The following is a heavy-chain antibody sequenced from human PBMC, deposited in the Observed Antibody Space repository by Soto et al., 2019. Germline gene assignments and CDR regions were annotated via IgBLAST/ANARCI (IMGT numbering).Heavy chain of an antibody. V-gene: IGHV4-39*02. CDR2: IYYSGST. CDR3: ARDPRRYYDSSGSRRDALDI. J-gene: IGHJ3*02. D-gene: IGHD3-22*01. Sequence: SETLSLTCTVSGGSISSSSFHWGWIRQPPGKGLEWIGSIYYSGSTYYSPSLKSRVTISVDTSKNQFSLKLSSVTAADTAVYYCARDPRRYYDSSGSRRDALDIWGQGKVVTVS. CDR1: GGSISSSSFH.